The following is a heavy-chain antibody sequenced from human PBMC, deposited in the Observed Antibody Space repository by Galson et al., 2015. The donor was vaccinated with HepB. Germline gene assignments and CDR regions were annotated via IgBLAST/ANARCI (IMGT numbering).Heavy chain of an antibody. CDR1: GFTLSSSW. D-gene: IGHD3-3*01. CDR2: IENEGSDT. J-gene: IGHJ5*02. Sequence: SLRLSCAGSGFTLSSSWIHWVRQAPGKGLMWVSRIENEGSDTSYADSVKGRFTISRDNAKNTVYLQMNNLRAEDTAVYYCTTIFDSPSGPWGQGTLVPVSS. CDR3: TTIFDSPSGP. V-gene: IGHV3-74*01.